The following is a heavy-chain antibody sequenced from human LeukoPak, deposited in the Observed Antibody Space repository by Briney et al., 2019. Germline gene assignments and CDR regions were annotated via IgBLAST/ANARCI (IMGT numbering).Heavy chain of an antibody. CDR1: LGTLISYA. D-gene: IGHD4-17*01. CDR3: ARDSLRPLRGYGMDV. CDR2: IFPIFGIA. V-gene: IGHV1-69*04. J-gene: IGHJ6*02. Sequence: SVTDSCMASLGTLISYATSWVRPAPGRGVEGMGRIFPIFGIANYAQKLQGRVTITADKSRSTAYMELSSLRSEDTAVYYCARDSLRPLRGYGMDVWGQGTTVTVSS.